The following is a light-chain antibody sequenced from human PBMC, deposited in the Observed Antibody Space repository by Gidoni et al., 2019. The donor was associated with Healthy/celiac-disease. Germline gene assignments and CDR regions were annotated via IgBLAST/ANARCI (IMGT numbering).Light chain of an antibody. CDR1: QGVSSY. CDR2: DAS. Sequence: EMVLTQSPATLSLSPGERATLACRASQGVSSYLAWYQQKPGQAPRLLIYDASTRATGIPARFSGSGSGTDFTLTISSLQPEDFAVYYCQQRSNWPPLTFXGXTKVEIK. J-gene: IGKJ4*01. V-gene: IGKV3-11*01. CDR3: QQRSNWPPLT.